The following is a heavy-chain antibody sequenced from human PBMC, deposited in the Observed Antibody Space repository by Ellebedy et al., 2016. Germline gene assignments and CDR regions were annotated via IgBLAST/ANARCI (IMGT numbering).Heavy chain of an antibody. V-gene: IGHV1-69*13. CDR3: ARSYSNYAYYFDY. CDR2: IIPIFGTA. CDR1: GGTFSSYA. J-gene: IGHJ4*02. Sequence: SVKVSCXASGGTFSSYAISWVRQAPGQGLEWMGGIIPIFGTANYAQKFQGRVTITADESTSTAYMELSSLRSEDTAVYYCARSYSNYAYYFDYWGQGTLVTVSS. D-gene: IGHD4-11*01.